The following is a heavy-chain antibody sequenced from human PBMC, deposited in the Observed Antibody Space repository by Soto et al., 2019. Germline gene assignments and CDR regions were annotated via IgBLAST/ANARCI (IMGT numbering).Heavy chain of an antibody. CDR2: IYSGGST. J-gene: IGHJ3*02. Sequence: GGSLRLSCEVSGFSVTANYMSWVRQAPGKGLEWVSVIYSGGSTYYIDSVKGRFSISRDISKNTLYLQMNSLRAEDTAVYYCARNYYDSSGYYYGGAIDIWGQGTMVTLSS. D-gene: IGHD3-22*01. CDR1: GFSVTANY. CDR3: ARNYYDSSGYYYGGAIDI. V-gene: IGHV3-53*01.